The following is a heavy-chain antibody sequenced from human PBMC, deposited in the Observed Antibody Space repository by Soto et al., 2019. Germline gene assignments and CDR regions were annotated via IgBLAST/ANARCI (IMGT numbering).Heavy chain of an antibody. V-gene: IGHV1-3*01. J-gene: IGHJ3*02. Sequence: GASVKVSCKASGYTFTNYGIHWLRQAPGQRLEWIGWINPDNGKTKDSQDFQGRVTITRDTSATTAYMELSYLGSEDTAVYYCARGVRAVAETVYDAFDIWGQGTLVTVSS. CDR1: GYTFTNYG. CDR3: ARGVRAVAETVYDAFDI. CDR2: INPDNGKT. D-gene: IGHD6-19*01.